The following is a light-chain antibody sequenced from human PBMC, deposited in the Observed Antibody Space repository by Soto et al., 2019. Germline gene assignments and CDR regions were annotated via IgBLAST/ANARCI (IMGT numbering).Light chain of an antibody. CDR3: GAWDSSISTYV. Sequence: QSVLTQPPSVSAAPGQEVTISCSGSSSNIGNNYVSWYQQLPGTAPKLLIYENNKRPSGIPDRFSGSKSGTSATLGITGLQTGDEADYYCGAWDSSISTYVFGTGTKVNVL. J-gene: IGLJ1*01. CDR2: ENN. CDR1: SSNIGNNY. V-gene: IGLV1-51*02.